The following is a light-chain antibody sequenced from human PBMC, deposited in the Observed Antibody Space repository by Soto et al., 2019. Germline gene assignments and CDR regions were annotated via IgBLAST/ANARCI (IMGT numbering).Light chain of an antibody. J-gene: IGLJ2*01. CDR2: NNS. Sequence: QSVLTQPPSASGTPVQRVTMSCSGSSSNIGSKAVNWYQQLPGTAPKLLIYNNSQRPSGIPDRFSGSKSGTSASLAISGLQSDDEADYYCAAWDDSLNGVVFGGGTQLTVL. CDR3: AAWDDSLNGVV. CDR1: SSNIGSKA. V-gene: IGLV1-44*01.